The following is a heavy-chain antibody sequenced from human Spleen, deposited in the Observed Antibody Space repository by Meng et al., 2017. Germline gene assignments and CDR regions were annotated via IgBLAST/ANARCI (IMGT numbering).Heavy chain of an antibody. CDR1: GFTFDDHA. D-gene: IGHD3-9*01. V-gene: IGHV3-74*03. Sequence: GESLKISCAASGFTFDDHAMHWVRQAPGEGLVWVSRINTDASITTYADSVKGRFTISRDDAKNTVYLQMNSLRAEDTAVYYCARDADWVIFDHWGQGALVTVSS. J-gene: IGHJ4*02. CDR3: ARDADWVIFDH. CDR2: INTDASIT.